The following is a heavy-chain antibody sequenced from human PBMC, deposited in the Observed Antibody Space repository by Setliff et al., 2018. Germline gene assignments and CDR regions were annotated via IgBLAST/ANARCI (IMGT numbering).Heavy chain of an antibody. J-gene: IGHJ4*02. V-gene: IGHV4-34*01. CDR1: GGSFSGYY. Sequence: SETLSLTCAVYGGSFSGYYWCWIRQPPGKGLEWIGEINHSGSTNYNPSLKSRVTISVDTPKNQFSLKLSSVTAADTAVYYCARGIAAALGPFDYWGQGTLVTVSS. D-gene: IGHD6-13*01. CDR3: ARGIAAALGPFDY. CDR2: INHSGST.